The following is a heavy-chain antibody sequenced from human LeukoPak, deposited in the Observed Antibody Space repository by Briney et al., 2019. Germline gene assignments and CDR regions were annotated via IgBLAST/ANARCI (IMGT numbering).Heavy chain of an antibody. V-gene: IGHV4-34*01. CDR3: ARGRIRGVMSDWFDP. D-gene: IGHD3-10*01. J-gene: IGHJ5*02. Sequence: PSETLSLTCAVYGGSFSGYYWSWIRQPPGKGLEWIGEINHSGSTNYNPSLKSRVTISVDTSKNQFSLKLSSVTAADTAVYYCARGRIRGVMSDWFDPWGQGTLVTVSS. CDR2: INHSGST. CDR1: GGSFSGYY.